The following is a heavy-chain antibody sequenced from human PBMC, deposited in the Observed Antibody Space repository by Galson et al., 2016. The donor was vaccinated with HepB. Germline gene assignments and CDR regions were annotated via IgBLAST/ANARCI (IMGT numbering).Heavy chain of an antibody. D-gene: IGHD2-2*01. CDR1: GYTFTYYG. Sequence: SVKVSCKASGYTFTYYGISWVRQAPGQGLEWMGWISAHNGNTNYGQNFQDRLTLTRDPSTNTAYMDLRSLRSDDTAMYFCARGPYSSSPLDYWGQGTMLIVSS. CDR3: ARGPYSSSPLDY. CDR2: ISAHNGNT. J-gene: IGHJ4*02. V-gene: IGHV1-18*01.